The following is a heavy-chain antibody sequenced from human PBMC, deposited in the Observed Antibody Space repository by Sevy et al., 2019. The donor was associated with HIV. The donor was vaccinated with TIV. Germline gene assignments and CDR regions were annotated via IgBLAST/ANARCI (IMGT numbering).Heavy chain of an antibody. CDR3: ARGEVAGHDAFDI. CDR2: IYSGGST. J-gene: IGHJ3*02. Sequence: GGSLRLSCAASGFTVSSNYMSWVRQAPGKGLEWVSVIYSGGSTYYADSVKGRFTISRANSKNTLYLQMNSLRAEDTAVYYCARGEVAGHDAFDIWGQGTMVTVSS. V-gene: IGHV3-53*01. D-gene: IGHD6-19*01. CDR1: GFTVSSNY.